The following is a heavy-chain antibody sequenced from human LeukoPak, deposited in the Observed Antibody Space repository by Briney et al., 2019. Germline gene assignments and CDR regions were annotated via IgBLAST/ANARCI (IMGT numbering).Heavy chain of an antibody. D-gene: IGHD3-22*01. Sequence: PSETLSLTCTVSGGSITSSHYYWAWIRPPPGKGLEWFGSIYYSGSTQYNPSLKSRLTISVDTSKNQFSLKLSSVTAADTAVYYCATPPYYYDSSGYYSDWFFDLWGRGTLVSVSS. CDR3: ATPPYYYDSSGYYSDWFFDL. J-gene: IGHJ2*01. CDR2: IYYSGST. V-gene: IGHV4-39*01. CDR1: GGSITSSHYY.